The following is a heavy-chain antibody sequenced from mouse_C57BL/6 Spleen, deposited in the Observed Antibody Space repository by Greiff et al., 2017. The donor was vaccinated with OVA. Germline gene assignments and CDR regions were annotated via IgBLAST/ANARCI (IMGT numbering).Heavy chain of an antibody. Sequence: EVQGVESGGGLVKPGGSLKLSCAASGFTFSSYTMSWVRQTPEKRLEWVATISGGGGNTYYPDSVKGRFTISRDNAKNTLYLQMSSLRSEDTALYYCARHDYYDSSYFYWYFDVWGTGTTVTVSS. CDR2: ISGGGGNT. V-gene: IGHV5-9*01. D-gene: IGHD1-1*01. CDR1: GFTFSSYT. J-gene: IGHJ1*03. CDR3: ARHDYYDSSYFYWYFDV.